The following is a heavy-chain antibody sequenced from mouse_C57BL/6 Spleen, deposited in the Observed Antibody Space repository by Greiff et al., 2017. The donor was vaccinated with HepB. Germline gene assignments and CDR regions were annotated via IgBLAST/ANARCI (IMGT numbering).Heavy chain of an antibody. CDR1: GYTFTTYP. J-gene: IGHJ4*01. CDR3: ARGNPYDYAMDY. Sequence: QVQLKESGAELVKPGASVKMSCKASGYTFTTYPIEWMKQTHGKSLEWIGNFHPYNDDTKYNEKFKGKATLTVEKSSSTVYLELSRLTSDDSAVYYWARGNPYDYAMDYWGQGTSVTVSS. CDR2: FHPYNDDT. V-gene: IGHV1-47*01. D-gene: IGHD4-1*01.